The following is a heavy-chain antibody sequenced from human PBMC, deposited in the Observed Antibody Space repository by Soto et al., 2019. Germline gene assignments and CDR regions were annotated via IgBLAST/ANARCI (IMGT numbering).Heavy chain of an antibody. CDR3: ARMDGDYNYYGLDV. D-gene: IGHD4-17*01. J-gene: IGHJ6*02. CDR1: GFSLTNGRMG. Sequence: QVTLKESGPVLVKPTENLTLTCSVSGFSLTNGRMGVSWIRQPQGKALEWLAHFFSDAERSYSTSMQSRLNMYNDSSASQVVLTMTNMAPADTATYFCARMDGDYNYYGLDVWGHGIAVTVSS. CDR2: FFSDAER. V-gene: IGHV2-26*01.